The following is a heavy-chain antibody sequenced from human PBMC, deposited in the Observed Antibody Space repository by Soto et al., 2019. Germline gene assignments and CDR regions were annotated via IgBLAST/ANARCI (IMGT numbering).Heavy chain of an antibody. Sequence: ASVKVSCKASGYTFTSYGISWVRQAPGQGLEWMGWISAYNGNTNYAQKLQGRVTMTTDTSTSTAYMELRSLRSDDTAVYYCARDHLVVVTGYFDYWGQGTLVTVSS. V-gene: IGHV1-18*04. J-gene: IGHJ4*02. CDR3: ARDHLVVVTGYFDY. CDR1: GYTFTSYG. CDR2: ISAYNGNT. D-gene: IGHD2-21*02.